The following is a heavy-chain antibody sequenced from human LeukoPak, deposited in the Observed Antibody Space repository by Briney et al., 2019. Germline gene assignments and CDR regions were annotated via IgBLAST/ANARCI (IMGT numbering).Heavy chain of an antibody. CDR3: ARGRIYCSGSYLVY. CDR2: INSDGSSR. D-gene: IGHD3-10*01. Sequence: GRTLRLSCAASGFTFSIYCMHWVPHAPAKGLVWVSRINSDGSSRSYADSVKGRFTSSRDKVKTTLYLQMKSLRAEDTAVYYGARGRIYCSGSYLVYWGQGTLVTVSS. V-gene: IGHV3-74*01. J-gene: IGHJ4*02. CDR1: GFTFSIYC.